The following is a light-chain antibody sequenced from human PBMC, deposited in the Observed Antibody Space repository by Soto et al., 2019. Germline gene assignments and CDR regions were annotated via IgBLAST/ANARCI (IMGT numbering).Light chain of an antibody. CDR3: QQYDNLPPLT. CDR1: QDISNY. V-gene: IGKV1-33*01. Sequence: DIQMTQSPSSLSASVGDRVTITCQASQDISNYLNWYQQKPGKAPKLLIYDASNLETGVPSRFSGSGSGTHFPFTISSLQPEDIATYYCQQYDNLPPLTFGGGTKVEIK. CDR2: DAS. J-gene: IGKJ4*01.